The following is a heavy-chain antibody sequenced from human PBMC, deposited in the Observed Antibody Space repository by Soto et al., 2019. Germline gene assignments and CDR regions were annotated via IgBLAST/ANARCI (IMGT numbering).Heavy chain of an antibody. J-gene: IGHJ3*02. D-gene: IGHD5-12*01. V-gene: IGHV1-8*01. CDR2: MNPNSGNT. CDR3: ARQSRDGYNWEDDAFDI. Sequence: QVQLVQSGAEVKKPGASVKVSCKASGYTFTSYDINWVRQATGQGLEWMGWMNPNSGNTGYAQKFQGRVTMTRNTSXSXXYMELSSLRSEDTAVYYCARQSRDGYNWEDDAFDIWGQGTMVTVSS. CDR1: GYTFTSYD.